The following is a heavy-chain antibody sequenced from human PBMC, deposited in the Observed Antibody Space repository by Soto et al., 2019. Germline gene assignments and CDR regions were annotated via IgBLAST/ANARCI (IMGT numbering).Heavy chain of an antibody. CDR3: ARAYSSGWYVFVY. J-gene: IGHJ4*02. CDR2: IWYDGSNK. CDR1: GFTFSSYG. Sequence: QVQLVESGGGVVQPGRSLRLSCAASGFTFSSYGMHWVRQAPGKGLEWVAVIWYDGSNKYYADSVKGRFTISRDNSKNTLYLQMNSLRAEDTAVYYCARAYSSGWYVFVYWGQGTLVTVSS. V-gene: IGHV3-33*01. D-gene: IGHD6-19*01.